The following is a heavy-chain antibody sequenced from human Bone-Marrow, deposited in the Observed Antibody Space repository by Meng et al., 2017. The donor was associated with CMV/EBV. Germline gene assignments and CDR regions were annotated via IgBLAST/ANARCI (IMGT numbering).Heavy chain of an antibody. CDR1: GFTFSSYW. D-gene: IGHD2-2*01. CDR2: IKQDGSEK. V-gene: IGHV3-7*03. CDR3: ARVSGVVVSGLSDF. Sequence: ETLSLTCAASGFTFSSYWMSWVRQAPGKGLEWVANIKQDGSEKYYVDSVKGRFTISRDNAKNSLYLQMNSLRAEDTALYYCARVSGVVVSGLSDFWGQGTLVTVSS. J-gene: IGHJ4*02.